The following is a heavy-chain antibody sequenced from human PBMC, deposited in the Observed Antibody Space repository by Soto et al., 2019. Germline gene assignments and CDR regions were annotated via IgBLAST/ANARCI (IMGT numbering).Heavy chain of an antibody. J-gene: IGHJ6*02. CDR2: IYYSGTT. CDR1: GGSITSGGYY. Sequence: SETLSLTCTVSGGSITSGGYYWSWTRQHPGKGLEWIGYIYYSGTTYYNPSLKSRVSISEDTSNNQFFLKLRSVTAAETAVYYCARVPGGGKQRSIIPWQNFGMDVWGPGTKVTVYS. D-gene: IGHD6-25*01. CDR3: ARVPGGGKQRSIIPWQNFGMDV. V-gene: IGHV4-31*03.